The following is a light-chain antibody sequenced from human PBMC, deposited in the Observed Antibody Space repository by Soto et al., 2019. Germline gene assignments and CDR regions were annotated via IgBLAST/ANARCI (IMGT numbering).Light chain of an antibody. Sequence: QSALTQPASVSGSPGQSITISCTGTSSDVGSYNYVSWYQQHPGKAPKLMTYEVSNRPSGVSNRFSGSNSGNTASLTISGLQAEDEADYYCNSYTSTNTWVFGTGTKLTVL. V-gene: IGLV2-14*01. CDR1: SSDVGSYNY. CDR3: NSYTSTNTWV. CDR2: EVS. J-gene: IGLJ1*01.